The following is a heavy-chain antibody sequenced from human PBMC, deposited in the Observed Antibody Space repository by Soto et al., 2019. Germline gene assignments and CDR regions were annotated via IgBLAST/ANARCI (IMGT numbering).Heavy chain of an antibody. V-gene: IGHV4-61*08. D-gene: IGHD3-22*01. J-gene: IGHJ4*02. CDR3: AGYDSSGYYLDY. CDR1: GGFISSGDSS. CDR2: IYISGST. Sequence: PSETLSLTCAVSGGFISSGDSSWSWIRQPPGRGLEWIGHIYISGSTNYNPSLKSRVTMSVDTSKSQFSLKLSSVTAADTAVYYCAGYDSSGYYLDYWGQGTLVTVSS.